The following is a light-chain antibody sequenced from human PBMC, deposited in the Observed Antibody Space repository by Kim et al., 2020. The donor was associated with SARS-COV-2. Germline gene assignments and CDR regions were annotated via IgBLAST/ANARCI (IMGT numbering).Light chain of an antibody. J-gene: IGKJ3*01. CDR2: AAS. V-gene: IGKV1-39*01. Sequence: DIQMTQSPSSLSASVGDRVTITCRTSQSISSHLNWYHQKPGRAPKLLIYAASTLQGGVPSRFSGSGSETDFTLTISSLQPEEFGTYFCQQSYITPFTFGPGTKVDI. CDR3: QQSYITPFT. CDR1: QSISSH.